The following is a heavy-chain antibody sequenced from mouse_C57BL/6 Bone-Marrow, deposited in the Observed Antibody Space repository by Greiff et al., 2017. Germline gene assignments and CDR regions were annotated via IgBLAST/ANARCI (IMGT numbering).Heavy chain of an antibody. D-gene: IGHD1-1*01. V-gene: IGHV5-9*01. CDR2: ISGGGGNT. CDR1: GFTFSSYT. Sequence: EVQGVESGGGLVKPGGSLKLSCAASGFTFSSYTMSWVRQTPEKRLEWVATISGGGGNTYYPDSVKGRFTISRDNAKNTLYLQMSSLRSEDTALYYCARLYYYGSSYDYARDYWGQGTSVTVSS. J-gene: IGHJ4*01. CDR3: ARLYYYGSSYDYARDY.